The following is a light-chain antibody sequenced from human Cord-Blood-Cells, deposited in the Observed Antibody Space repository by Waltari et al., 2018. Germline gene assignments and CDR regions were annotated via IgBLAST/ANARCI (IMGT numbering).Light chain of an antibody. V-gene: IGLV2-11*01. J-gene: IGLJ2*01. Sequence: QSALTQPRSVSGSPGQSVTISCPGTSSDVGGYNYVSWYQQHPGKAPKLMIYDVSKLPSGFPDRFSGSKSGNTASLTISGLQAEDEADYYCCSYAGSYTYVVFGGGTKLTVL. CDR2: DVS. CDR3: CSYAGSYTYVV. CDR1: SSDVGGYNY.